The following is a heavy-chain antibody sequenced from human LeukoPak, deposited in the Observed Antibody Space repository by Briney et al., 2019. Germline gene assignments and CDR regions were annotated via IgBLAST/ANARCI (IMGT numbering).Heavy chain of an antibody. Sequence: SETLSLTCTVSGGSISSYYWSWIRQPPGKGLEWIGYIYYSGSTNYNPSLKSRVTISVDTSKNQFSLKLSSVTAADTAVYYCAREKQWLAWYYFDYWGQGTLVTVSS. D-gene: IGHD6-19*01. CDR3: AREKQWLAWYYFDY. V-gene: IGHV4-59*01. J-gene: IGHJ4*02. CDR1: GGSISSYY. CDR2: IYYSGST.